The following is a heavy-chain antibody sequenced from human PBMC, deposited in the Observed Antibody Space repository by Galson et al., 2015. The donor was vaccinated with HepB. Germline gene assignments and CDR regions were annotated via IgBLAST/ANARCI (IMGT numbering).Heavy chain of an antibody. V-gene: IGHV3-30*02. J-gene: IGHJ4*02. Sequence: SLRLSCAASGFTFSSYGMHWVRQAPGKGLEWVAFIRYDGSNKYYADSVKGRFTISRDNSKNTLYLQMNSLRAEDTAVYYCAGETMVRGVISLASWGQGTLVTVSS. CDR3: AGETMVRGVISLAS. D-gene: IGHD3-10*01. CDR2: IRYDGSNK. CDR1: GFTFSSYG.